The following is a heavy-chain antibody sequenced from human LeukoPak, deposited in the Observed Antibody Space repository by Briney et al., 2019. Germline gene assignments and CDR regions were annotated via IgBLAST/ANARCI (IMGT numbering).Heavy chain of an antibody. V-gene: IGHV3-49*04. D-gene: IGHD3-22*01. CDR3: TRGDFYNSSGYYFLFDY. Sequence: GGSLRLSCTASGFTFGDYAMSWVRQAPGKGLEWVGFIRSKPYGGTTGYAASVKDRFTISRDDSKSVAYLQTNSLKTEDTAVYYCTRGDFYNSSGYYFLFDYWGQGTLVTVSS. J-gene: IGHJ4*02. CDR2: IRSKPYGGTT. CDR1: GFTFGDYA.